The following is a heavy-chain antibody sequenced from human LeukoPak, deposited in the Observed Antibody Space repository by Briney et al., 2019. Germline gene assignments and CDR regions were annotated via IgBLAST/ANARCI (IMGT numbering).Heavy chain of an antibody. CDR2: IWYDGINK. CDR3: ARDSWDGYNSYFDY. Sequence: PGGSLRLSCAASGFTFSSYGVHWVRQAPGKGLEWVAVIWYDGINKYYADSVKGRFTISRDNSKNTLYLQMNSLRAEDTAVYYCARDSWDGYNSYFDYWGQGTLVTVSS. J-gene: IGHJ4*02. CDR1: GFTFSSYG. D-gene: IGHD5-24*01. V-gene: IGHV3-33*01.